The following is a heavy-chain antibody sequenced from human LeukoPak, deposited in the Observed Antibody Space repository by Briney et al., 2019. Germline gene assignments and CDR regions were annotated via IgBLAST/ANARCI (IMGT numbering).Heavy chain of an antibody. CDR2: IIPIFGTA. CDR3: ASPYCSSTSCFLDY. J-gene: IGHJ4*02. Sequence: GASVKVSCKASGGTFSSYAISWVRQAPGQGLEWMGGIIPIFGTANYAQKFQGRVTITTDESTSTAYMELSSLRSEDTAVYYCASPYCSSTSCFLDYWGQGTLVTVSS. V-gene: IGHV1-69*05. CDR1: GGTFSSYA. D-gene: IGHD2-2*01.